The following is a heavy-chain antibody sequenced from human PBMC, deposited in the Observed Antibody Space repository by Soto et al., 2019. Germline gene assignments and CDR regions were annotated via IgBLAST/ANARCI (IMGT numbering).Heavy chain of an antibody. V-gene: IGHV3-21*01. Sequence: EVQLVESGGGLVKPGGSLRLSCAASGFTFSSYSMNWVRQAPGKGLEWVSSISSSSSYIYYADSVKGRFTISRDNAKNSLYLRMNSLRAEDTAVYYCARGGYYLYCFDYWGQGTLVTVSS. CDR1: GFTFSSYS. CDR2: ISSSSSYI. CDR3: ARGGYYLYCFDY. J-gene: IGHJ4*02. D-gene: IGHD3-10*01.